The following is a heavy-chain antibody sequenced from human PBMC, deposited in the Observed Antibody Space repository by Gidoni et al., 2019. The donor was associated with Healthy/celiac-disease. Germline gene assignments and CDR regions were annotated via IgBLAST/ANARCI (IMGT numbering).Heavy chain of an antibody. Sequence: EVQLVESGGGLLQPGKSLRLSCAASGFTFDDYAMHWVRQAPGQGLEWVSGISWNSGSIGYADSVKGRFTISRDNAKNSLYLQMNSLRAEDTALYYCAKVVARRGDYYYMDVWGKGTTVTVSS. J-gene: IGHJ6*03. CDR1: GFTFDDYA. CDR3: AKVVARRGDYYYMDV. CDR2: ISWNSGSI. V-gene: IGHV3-9*01. D-gene: IGHD3-10*01.